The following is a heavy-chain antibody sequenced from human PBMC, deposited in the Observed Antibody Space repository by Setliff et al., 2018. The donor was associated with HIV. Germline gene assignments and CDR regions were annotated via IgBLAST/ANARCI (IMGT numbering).Heavy chain of an antibody. D-gene: IGHD2-2*02. V-gene: IGHV1-46*01. CDR2: VYPSDGST. Sequence: GASVKVSCKASGYTFTSYYMHWVRQAPGQGREWMGMVYPSDGSTSYAQKFQGRVTMTRDTSTSTIYMELNSLTSEDTAVYYCARGNTAFDIWGQGTMVTVSS. CDR1: GYTFTSYY. CDR3: ARGNTAFDI. J-gene: IGHJ3*02.